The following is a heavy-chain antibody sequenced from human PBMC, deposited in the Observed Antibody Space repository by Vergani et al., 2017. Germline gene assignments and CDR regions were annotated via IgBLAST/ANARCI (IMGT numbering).Heavy chain of an antibody. V-gene: IGHV4-38-2*01. J-gene: IGHJ6*02. CDR2: IYHSGST. CDR3: ARLEWGYGMDV. D-gene: IGHD2-15*01. CDR1: GYSISSGYY. Sequence: QVQLQESGPGLVTPSETLSLTCAVSGYSISSGYYWGWIRQPPGKGLEWIGSIYHSGSTYYNPSLKSRVTISVDTSKNQFSLKLSSVTAADTAVYYCARLEWGYGMDVWGQGTTVTVSS.